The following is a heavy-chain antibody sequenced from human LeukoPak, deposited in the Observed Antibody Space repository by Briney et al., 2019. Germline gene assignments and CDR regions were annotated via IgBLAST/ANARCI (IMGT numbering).Heavy chain of an antibody. CDR1: GFTFSIYA. Sequence: GGSLRLSCAASGFTFSIYAMHWVRQAPGKGLEWVAVISYDGSNKYYADSVKGRFTISRDNSKNTLYLQMDSLRAEDTAVYYCARGFGGPYYFDYWGQGTLVTVSS. J-gene: IGHJ4*02. CDR2: ISYDGSNK. CDR3: ARGFGGPYYFDY. V-gene: IGHV3-30-3*01. D-gene: IGHD3-10*01.